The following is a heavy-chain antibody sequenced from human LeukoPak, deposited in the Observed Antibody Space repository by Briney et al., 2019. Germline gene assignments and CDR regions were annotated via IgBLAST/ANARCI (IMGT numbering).Heavy chain of an antibody. CDR1: GGSISSYY. J-gene: IGHJ5*02. CDR3: ARDPVDIVATITDDYGGKDVP. V-gene: IGHV4-4*07. CDR2: IYTSGST. D-gene: IGHD5-12*01. Sequence: PSETLSLTCTVSGGSISSYYWSWIRQPAGKGLEWIGRIYTSGSTNYNPSLKSRVTMSVDTSKNQFSLKLSSVTAADTAVYYCARDPVDIVATITDDYGGKDVPWGQGTLVTVSS.